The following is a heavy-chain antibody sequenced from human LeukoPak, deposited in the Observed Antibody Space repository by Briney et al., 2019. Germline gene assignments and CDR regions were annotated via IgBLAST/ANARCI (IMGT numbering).Heavy chain of an antibody. J-gene: IGHJ5*02. CDR1: GYTFTAYY. V-gene: IGHV1-2*02. Sequence: ASVKFSCKASGYTFTAYYMHWVRLAPGQGLEWMGWITPNSGGTKYAQRFQGRVTMTRDTSISTAYMELSGLRSDDTAVYYCARGFRLSAIEDWFDPWGQGTLVTVSS. CDR2: ITPNSGGT. CDR3: ARGFRLSAIEDWFDP. D-gene: IGHD2-2*02.